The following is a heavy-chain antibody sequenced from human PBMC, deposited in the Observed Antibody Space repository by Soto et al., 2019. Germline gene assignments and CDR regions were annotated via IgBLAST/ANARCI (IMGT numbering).Heavy chain of an antibody. CDR3: ARDRPKRGYSYGYRFYYYYGMDV. CDR2: IYSGGST. J-gene: IGHJ6*02. D-gene: IGHD5-18*01. V-gene: IGHV3-53*01. CDR1: GFTVSSNY. Sequence: GGSLRLSCAASGFTVSSNYMSWVRQAPGKGLEWDSVIYSGGSTYYADSVKGRFTISRDNSKNTLYLQMNSLRAEDTAVYYCARDRPKRGYSYGYRFYYYYGMDVWGQGTTVTVSS.